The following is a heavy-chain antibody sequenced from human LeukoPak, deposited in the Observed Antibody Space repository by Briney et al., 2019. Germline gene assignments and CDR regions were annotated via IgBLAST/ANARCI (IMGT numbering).Heavy chain of an antibody. Sequence: SETLSLTCTVSGGSISSYYWSWIRQPPGKGLEWIGYIYYSGSTNYNPSLKSRVTISVDTSKNQFSLNLSSVTAADTAVYYCARTVRGAVAVYYYYYMDVWGKGTTVTVSS. CDR3: ARTVRGAVAVYYYYYMDV. J-gene: IGHJ6*03. V-gene: IGHV4-59*08. CDR2: IYYSGST. CDR1: GGSISSYY. D-gene: IGHD6-19*01.